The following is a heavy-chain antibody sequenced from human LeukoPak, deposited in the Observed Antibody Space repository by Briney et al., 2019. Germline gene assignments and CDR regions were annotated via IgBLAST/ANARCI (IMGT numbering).Heavy chain of an antibody. CDR2: MNPNSGNT. Sequence: GASVKVSCKASGYTFTSYDINWVRQATGQGLEWMGWMNPNSGNTGYAQKFQGRATMTRNTSISTAYMELSSLRSEDTAVYYCARNLRGGSYSDFDYWGQGTLVTVSS. D-gene: IGHD1-26*01. CDR3: ARNLRGGSYSDFDY. CDR1: GYTFTSYD. V-gene: IGHV1-8*01. J-gene: IGHJ4*02.